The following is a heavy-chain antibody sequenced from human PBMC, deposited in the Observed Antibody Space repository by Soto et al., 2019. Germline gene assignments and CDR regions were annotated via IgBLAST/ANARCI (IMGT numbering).Heavy chain of an antibody. D-gene: IGHD1-26*01. J-gene: IGHJ4*02. CDR1: GFTFSTSS. CDR2: IGSGSDPI. CDR3: ARGSTSVGYDY. V-gene: IGHV3-48*01. Sequence: EVQLVESGGDLVQPGGSLRLSCAASGFTFSTSSMNWVRQAPGKGLEWVSYIGSGSDPIYYADSVKGRFTISRDNAKNSLYLQMNSLTADDSAVYYCARGSTSVGYDYWGQGTLVTGSS.